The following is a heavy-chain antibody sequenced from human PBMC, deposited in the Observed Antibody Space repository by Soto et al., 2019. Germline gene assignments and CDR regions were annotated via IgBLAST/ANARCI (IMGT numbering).Heavy chain of an antibody. V-gene: IGHV1-18*01. CDR1: GYIFVNYG. D-gene: IGHD3-16*01. CDR2: ISPYTGNT. Sequence: QVQLVQSGDEVKKPGASVKVSCKASGYIFVNYGIAWVRQAPRLGLEWMGWISPYTGNTHSASKVQGRLTMTTDTSTSTAYMDLGSLISDDTAVYYCVMVDNYVTPTPQDVWGQGTTVTVSS. CDR3: VMVDNYVTPTPQDV. J-gene: IGHJ6*02.